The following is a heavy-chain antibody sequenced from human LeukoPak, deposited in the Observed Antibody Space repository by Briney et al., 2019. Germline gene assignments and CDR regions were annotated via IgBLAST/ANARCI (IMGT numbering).Heavy chain of an antibody. J-gene: IGHJ4*02. CDR3: ARIGAGSSRDY. Sequence: GGSLRLSCAASGFTFSRYWMHWVCHAPGKGLEWVSSIVGSSSTYYAESLKGRFTISRDNAKNSLYLQMNSLRAEDTAVYYCARIGAGSSRDYWGQGTLVTVSS. CDR2: IVGSSST. CDR1: GFTFSRYW. V-gene: IGHV3-21*01. D-gene: IGHD6-13*01.